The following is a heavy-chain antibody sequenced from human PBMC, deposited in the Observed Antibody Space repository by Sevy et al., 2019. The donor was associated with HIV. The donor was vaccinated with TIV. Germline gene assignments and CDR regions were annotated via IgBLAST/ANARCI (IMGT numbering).Heavy chain of an antibody. CDR2: IYYSGRT. Sequence: SETRSLTCTVSGDPVSSRIYYWGWVRQAPGKGLEWIGSIYYSGRTYSNPSLKSRVAISVDTSRKQLSLKMTSVTAADTAMYYCGRSEYTNSRVDHWGQGTLVTVSS. V-gene: IGHV4-39*01. D-gene: IGHD6-6*01. CDR1: GDPVSSRIYY. CDR3: GRSEYTNSRVDH. J-gene: IGHJ4*02.